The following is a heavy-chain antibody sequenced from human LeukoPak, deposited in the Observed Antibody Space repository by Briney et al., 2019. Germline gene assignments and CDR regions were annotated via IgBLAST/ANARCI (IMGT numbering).Heavy chain of an antibody. D-gene: IGHD4-17*01. V-gene: IGHV1-69*04. CDR3: ARDPGNYGDYGAFDI. J-gene: IGHJ3*02. CDR2: IIPILGIA. Sequence: GSSVKVSCKASGGTFSSYAISWVRQAPGQGLEWMGRIIPILGIANYAQKFQGRVTITADKSTSTAYMELSSLRSEDTAVYYCARDPGNYGDYGAFDIWGQGTMVTVSS. CDR1: GGTFSSYA.